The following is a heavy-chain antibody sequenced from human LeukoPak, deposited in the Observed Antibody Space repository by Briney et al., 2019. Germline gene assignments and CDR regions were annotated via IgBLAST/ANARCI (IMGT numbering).Heavy chain of an antibody. D-gene: IGHD6-13*01. Sequence: PGGSLRLSCATSGFTFRDYTMHWVRQVPGKGLEWVSLITRDGGSSFYADSVKGRFTISRDNSKNTLYLQMNSLRTEDTAVFYCAREWGTVVGGMYALPNDYWGQGTLVTVSS. J-gene: IGHJ4*02. CDR1: GFTFRDYT. CDR2: ITRDGGSS. CDR3: AREWGTVVGGMYALPNDY. V-gene: IGHV3-43*01.